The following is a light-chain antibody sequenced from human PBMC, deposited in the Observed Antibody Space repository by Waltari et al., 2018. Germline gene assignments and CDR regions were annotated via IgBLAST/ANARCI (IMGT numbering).Light chain of an antibody. CDR2: AAS. J-gene: IGKJ3*01. V-gene: IGKV1-NL1*01. CDR1: QGISNS. CDR3: QQYHNTPFT. Sequence: DIQMTQSPTSLSASVGDRVTITCRASQGISNSLAWFQQKAGKAPTLLLYAASRLESGAPSRFSGSGSGTDYTLTISSLQPEDFATYYCQQYHNTPFTFGPGTKVDIK.